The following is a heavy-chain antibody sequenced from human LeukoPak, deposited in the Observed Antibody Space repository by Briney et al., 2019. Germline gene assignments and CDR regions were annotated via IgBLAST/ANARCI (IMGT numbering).Heavy chain of an antibody. V-gene: IGHV4-30-4*08. J-gene: IGHJ4*02. D-gene: IGHD3-3*01. CDR2: IYYSGST. Sequence: SQTLSLTCTVSGGSISSGDYYWSWIRQPPGKGLEWIGYIYYSGSTYYNPSLKSRVTISVDTSKNQFSLKLSSVTAADTAVYYCARDPSWSGYPVSDYWGQGTLVTVSS. CDR1: GGSISSGDYY. CDR3: ARDPSWSGYPVSDY.